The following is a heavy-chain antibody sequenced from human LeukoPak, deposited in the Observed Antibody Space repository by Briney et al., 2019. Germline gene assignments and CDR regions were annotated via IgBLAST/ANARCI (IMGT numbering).Heavy chain of an antibody. D-gene: IGHD1-26*01. Sequence: GGSLRLSCAASGFTVSSNYMSWVRQAPGKGLEWVSVIYSGGSTYYAESVKGRFTISRDNSKNTLFLQMNSLRAEDTAVYYCASQPSGSYYDAYDYWGEGTLVTVS. J-gene: IGHJ4*02. CDR1: GFTVSSNY. CDR2: IYSGGST. CDR3: ASQPSGSYYDAYDY. V-gene: IGHV3-66*04.